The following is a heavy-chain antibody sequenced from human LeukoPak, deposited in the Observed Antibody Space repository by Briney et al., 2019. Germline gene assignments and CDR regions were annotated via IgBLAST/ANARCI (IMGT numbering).Heavy chain of an antibody. D-gene: IGHD1-1*01. J-gene: IGHJ6*02. CDR2: INPKSGVT. V-gene: IGHV1-2*02. CDR3: ARGGNDYPYGMDV. CDR1: GYTFSAYY. Sequence: ASMKASCKASGYTFSAYYIHWVRQAPGQGLEWMGWINPKSGVTKYAEDFQGRVAMTKDRYITTAYMELSRLKSDDTAVYFCARGGNDYPYGMDVWGQGTTVTVSS.